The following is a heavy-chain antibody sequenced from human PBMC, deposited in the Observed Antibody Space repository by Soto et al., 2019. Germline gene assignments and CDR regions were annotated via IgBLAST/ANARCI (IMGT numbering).Heavy chain of an antibody. CDR2: MSHSGGT. D-gene: IGHD1-1*01. J-gene: IGHJ3*02. V-gene: IGHV4-61*01. Sequence: SETLSLTCAVFGGYVNSGNYYWSWIRQPPGKGLEWIGEMSHSGGTHFNPSLKSRVTISVDTSKNQFSLKMSSVTAADTALYYCARVERGTATTVVDAFDIWGPGTMVTVSS. CDR1: GGYVNSGNYY. CDR3: ARVERGTATTVVDAFDI.